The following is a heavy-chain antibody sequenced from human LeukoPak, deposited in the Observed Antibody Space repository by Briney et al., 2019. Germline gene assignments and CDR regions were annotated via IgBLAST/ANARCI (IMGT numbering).Heavy chain of an antibody. J-gene: IGHJ5*02. Sequence: SETLSLTCAVYGGSFSGYYWSWIRQPPGKGLEWIGEINHSGSTNYTPSLKSRVTISVDTSKNQFSLKLSSVTAADTAVYYCARGRRGDFWSGYRGWFDPWGQGTLVTVSS. D-gene: IGHD3-3*01. CDR2: INHSGST. CDR3: ARGRRGDFWSGYRGWFDP. V-gene: IGHV4-34*01. CDR1: GGSFSGYY.